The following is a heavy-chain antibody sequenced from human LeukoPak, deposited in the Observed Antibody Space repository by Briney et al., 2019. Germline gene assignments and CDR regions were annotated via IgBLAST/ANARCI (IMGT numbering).Heavy chain of an antibody. V-gene: IGHV4-39*01. CDR3: ETGGGIAVSHI. CDR1: GGSISRSDYY. CDR2: ISSGGNT. D-gene: IGHD6-19*01. Sequence: SETLSLTCSVSGGSISRSDYYWDWIRQPPGKGLEWVATISSGGNTYYHSSVRSRVTVSVDTSKSQFSQRPTSVTAAGPALYVWETGGGIAVSHIWGPGTLVTVSS. J-gene: IGHJ1*01.